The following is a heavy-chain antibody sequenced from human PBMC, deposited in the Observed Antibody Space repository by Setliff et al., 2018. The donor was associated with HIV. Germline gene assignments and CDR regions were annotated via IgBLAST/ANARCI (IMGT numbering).Heavy chain of an antibody. V-gene: IGHV3-74*01. CDR2: INSDGSDT. D-gene: IGHD1-1*01. Sequence: GGSLRLSCAASGFTFSNYWMHWVRQVPGKGLVWVSRINSDGSDTNYADSVKGRFTTSRDNAKNSLYLQMNSLRAEDTAVYYCARDQFTWNDHDQNNHYYGMDVWGQGTTVTVSS. CDR1: GFTFSNYW. CDR3: ARDQFTWNDHDQNNHYYGMDV. J-gene: IGHJ6*02.